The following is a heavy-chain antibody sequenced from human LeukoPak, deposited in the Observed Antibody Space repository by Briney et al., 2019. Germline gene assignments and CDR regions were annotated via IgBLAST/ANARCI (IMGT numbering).Heavy chain of an antibody. CDR3: ARDSATVTTPYFDY. CDR1: GFTFTGYY. D-gene: IGHD4-17*01. J-gene: IGHJ4*02. V-gene: IGHV1-2*04. Sequence: ASVKVSCKASGFTFTGYYINWVRQAPGQGLEWMGWINLNNGGTNYAQKFQGWVTMTRDTSINTAYMELSRLRSDDTAVYYCARDSATVTTPYFDYWGQGTLVTVSS. CDR2: INLNNGGT.